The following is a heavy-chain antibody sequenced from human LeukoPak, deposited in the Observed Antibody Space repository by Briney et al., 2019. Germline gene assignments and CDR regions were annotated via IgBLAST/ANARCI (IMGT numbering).Heavy chain of an antibody. Sequence: PGGSLRLSCAASGFTFSSYGMHWVRQAPGKGLEWVAVIWYDGSNKYYADSVKGRFTISRDNSKNTLYLQMNSLRAEDTAVYYCARAPENYDFSGSYYFDYWGQGTLVTVSS. V-gene: IGHV3-33*01. CDR1: GFTFSSYG. CDR3: ARAPENYDFSGSYYFDY. CDR2: IWYDGSNK. J-gene: IGHJ4*02. D-gene: IGHD3-3*01.